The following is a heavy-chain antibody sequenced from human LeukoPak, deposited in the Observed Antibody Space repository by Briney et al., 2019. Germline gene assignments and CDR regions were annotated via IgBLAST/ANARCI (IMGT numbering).Heavy chain of an antibody. CDR3: AREDQYCSGGSCYSYWFDP. Sequence: GASVKVSCKASGYTFTSYYMHWVRQAPGQGLEWMGIINPSGGSTSYAQKFRGRVTMTRDTSTSTVYMELSSLRSEDTAVYYCAREDQYCSGGSCYSYWFDPWGQGTLVTVSS. D-gene: IGHD2-15*01. J-gene: IGHJ5*02. V-gene: IGHV1-46*01. CDR1: GYTFTSYY. CDR2: INPSGGST.